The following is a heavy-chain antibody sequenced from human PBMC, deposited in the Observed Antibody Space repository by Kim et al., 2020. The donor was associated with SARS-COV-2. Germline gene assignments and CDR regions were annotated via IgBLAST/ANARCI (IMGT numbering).Heavy chain of an antibody. CDR2: FDPEDGET. Sequence: ASVKVSCKVSGYTLTELSMHWVRQAPGKGLEWMGGFDPEDGETIYAQKFQGRVTMTEDTSTDTAYMELSSLRSEDTAVYYCATTLSGWYAEYFQHWGQGTLVTVSS. V-gene: IGHV1-24*01. J-gene: IGHJ1*01. CDR1: GYTLTELS. D-gene: IGHD6-19*01. CDR3: ATTLSGWYAEYFQH.